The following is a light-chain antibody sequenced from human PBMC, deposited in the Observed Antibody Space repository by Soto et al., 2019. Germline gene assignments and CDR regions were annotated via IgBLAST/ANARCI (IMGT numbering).Light chain of an antibody. Sequence: SYELTQPPSVSVAPGQTARITCGGDNIGGQSVHWYQQRPGQAPVVVGYDDIDRPSGIPERVSGSNSGNTATLTISRVEAGDEDDYYCQVWDTNSDHVVFGGGTQLTVL. V-gene: IGLV3-21*02. CDR2: DDI. J-gene: IGLJ2*01. CDR3: QVWDTNSDHVV. CDR1: NIGGQS.